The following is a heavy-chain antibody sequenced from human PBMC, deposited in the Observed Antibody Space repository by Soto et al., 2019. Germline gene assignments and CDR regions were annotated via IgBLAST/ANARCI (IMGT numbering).Heavy chain of an antibody. D-gene: IGHD6-13*01. Sequence: GGSLRLSCAASGFTFSSYSMNWVRQAPGKGLEWVSSISSSSSYIYYADSAKGRFTISRDNAKNSLYLQMNSLRAEDTAVYYCARAIATVTNAFDIWGQGTMVTVSS. J-gene: IGHJ3*02. CDR2: ISSSSSYI. V-gene: IGHV3-21*01. CDR1: GFTFSSYS. CDR3: ARAIATVTNAFDI.